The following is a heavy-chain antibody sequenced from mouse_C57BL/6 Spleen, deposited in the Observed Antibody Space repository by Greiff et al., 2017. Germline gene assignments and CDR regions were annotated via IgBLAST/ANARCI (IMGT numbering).Heavy chain of an antibody. CDR1: GFTFSNYW. D-gene: IGHD4-1*01. CDR2: IRLKSDNYAT. Sequence: EVKLVESGGGLVQPGGSMKLSCVASGFTFSNYWMNWVRQSPEKGLEWVAQIRLKSDNYATHYAESVKGRFTISRDDSKSSVYLQMNNLRAEDTGIYYCTAGANWDDYWGQGTTLTVSS. CDR3: TAGANWDDY. J-gene: IGHJ2*01. V-gene: IGHV6-3*01.